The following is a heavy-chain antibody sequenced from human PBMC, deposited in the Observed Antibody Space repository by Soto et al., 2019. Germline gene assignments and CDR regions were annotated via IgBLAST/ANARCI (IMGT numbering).Heavy chain of an antibody. CDR2: IYYSGST. CDR3: ARVALWFGELLSNGYFDY. CDR1: GGSISSGGYY. J-gene: IGHJ4*02. V-gene: IGHV4-31*03. Sequence: SETLSLTCTVSGGSISSGGYYWSWIRQHPGKGLEWIGYIYYSGSTYYNPSLKSRVTISVDTSKNQFSLKLSSVTAADTAVYYCARVALWFGELLSNGYFDYWGQGTLVTVSS. D-gene: IGHD3-10*01.